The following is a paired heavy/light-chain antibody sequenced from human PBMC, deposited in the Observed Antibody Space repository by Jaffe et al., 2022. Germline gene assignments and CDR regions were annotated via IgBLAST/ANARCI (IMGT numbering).Heavy chain of an antibody. CDR1: GYSISSGYY. V-gene: IGHV4-38-2*01. D-gene: IGHD3-22*01. CDR3: ARALYYYDSSGYYGGAFDI. Sequence: QVQLQESGPGLVKPSETLSLTCAVSGYSISSGYYWGWIRQPPGKGLEWIGSIYHSGSTYYNPSLKSRVTISVDTSKNQFSLKLSSVTAADTAVYYCARALYYYDSSGYYGGAFDIWGQGTMVTVSS. J-gene: IGHJ3*02. CDR2: IYHSGST.
Light chain of an antibody. CDR3: NSRDSSGNHLTV. V-gene: IGLV3-19*01. Sequence: SSELTQDPAVSVALGQTVRITCQGDSLRSYYASWYQQKPGQAPVLVIYGKNNRPSGIPDRFSGSSSGNTASLTITGAQAEDEADYYCNSRDSSGNHLTVFGGGTKLTVL. J-gene: IGLJ2*01. CDR1: SLRSYY. CDR2: GKN.